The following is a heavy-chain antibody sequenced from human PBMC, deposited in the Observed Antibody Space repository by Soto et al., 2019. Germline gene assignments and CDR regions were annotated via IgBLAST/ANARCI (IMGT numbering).Heavy chain of an antibody. CDR3: ARVFSNSFRSFYYYYGMDV. D-gene: IGHD6-6*01. CDR1: GFTFSSYW. CDR2: IKQDGSEK. V-gene: IGHV3-7*01. J-gene: IGHJ6*02. Sequence: EVQLVESGGGLVQPGGSLRLSCAASGFTFSSYWMTWVRQAPGKGLEWVANIKQDGSEKYYVDSVKGRFTMSRDNAKKSLYLQMNSLRAEDTALYYCARVFSNSFRSFYYYYGMDVWGQGTTVTVSS.